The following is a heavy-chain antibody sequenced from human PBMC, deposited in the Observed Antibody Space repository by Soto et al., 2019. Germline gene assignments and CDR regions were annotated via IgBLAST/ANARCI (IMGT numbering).Heavy chain of an antibody. D-gene: IGHD2-15*01. Sequence: EVQLVESGGGLVQPGESLRLSCAASGFTFSSYWMHWVRQAPGKGLVWVSRINSDGSSTSYAGSVKGRFTISRDNAKKTVYLQMNSLRAEDTAVYYCVRTSLVVAAATREDYWGQGTLVTVSS. CDR3: VRTSLVVAAATREDY. CDR2: INSDGSST. CDR1: GFTFSSYW. J-gene: IGHJ4*02. V-gene: IGHV3-74*01.